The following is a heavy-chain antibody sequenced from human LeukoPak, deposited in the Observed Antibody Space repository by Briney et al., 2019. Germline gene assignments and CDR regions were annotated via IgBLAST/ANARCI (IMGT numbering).Heavy chain of an antibody. CDR2: INHSGCT. Sequence: SETLSLTCAVYGGSFSGYYWSWIRQPPGKGLEWIGEINHSGCTNYNPSLKSRVTISVDTSKNQFSLKLSSVTAADTAVYYCARKPTYYYDSSGYYYVGFDYWGQGTLVTVSS. CDR3: ARKPTYYYDSSGYYYVGFDY. V-gene: IGHV4-34*01. CDR1: GGSFSGYY. J-gene: IGHJ4*02. D-gene: IGHD3-22*01.